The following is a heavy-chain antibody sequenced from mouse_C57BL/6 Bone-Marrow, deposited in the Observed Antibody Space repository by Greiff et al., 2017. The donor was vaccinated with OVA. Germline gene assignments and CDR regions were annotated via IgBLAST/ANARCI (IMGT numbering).Heavy chain of an antibody. V-gene: IGHV1-81*01. J-gene: IGHJ2*01. Sequence: HLVESGAELARPGASVKLSCKASGYTFTSYGISWVKQRTGQGLEWIGEIYPRSGNTYYNEKFKGKATLTADKSSSTAYMELRSLTSEDSAVYFCANYYGSSSHYFDYWGQGTTLTVSS. CDR3: ANYYGSSSHYFDY. D-gene: IGHD1-1*01. CDR1: GYTFTSYG. CDR2: IYPRSGNT.